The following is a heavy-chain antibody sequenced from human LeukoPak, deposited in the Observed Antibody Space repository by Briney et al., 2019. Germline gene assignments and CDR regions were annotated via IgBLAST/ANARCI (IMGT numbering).Heavy chain of an antibody. CDR3: ARQIVVVPAALYWFDP. CDR2: IHYSAST. J-gene: IGHJ5*02. CDR1: GGSIRSYC. V-gene: IGHV4-59*08. Sequence: SETLSLTCTVSGGSIRSYCWNWIRQPPVQVLAWIGYIHYSASTNYHPSLKSRVTISVDTSKNQFSLKLSSVTAADTAVYYCARQIVVVPAALYWFDPWGQGTLVTVSS. D-gene: IGHD2-15*01.